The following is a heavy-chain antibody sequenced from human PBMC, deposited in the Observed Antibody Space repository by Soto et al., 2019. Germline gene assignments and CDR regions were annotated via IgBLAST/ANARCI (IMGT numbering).Heavy chain of an antibody. CDR3: ARGDYYDSSGYPVFDY. V-gene: IGHV1-24*01. CDR1: GYTLTELS. D-gene: IGHD3-22*01. CDR2: FDPEDGET. J-gene: IGHJ4*02. Sequence: GASVKVSCKVSGYTLTELSMHWVRQAPGKGLEWMGGFDPEDGETIYAQKFKGRVTMTEDTSTDTAYMELSSLRSEDTAVYYCARGDYYDSSGYPVFDYWGQGTLVTVSS.